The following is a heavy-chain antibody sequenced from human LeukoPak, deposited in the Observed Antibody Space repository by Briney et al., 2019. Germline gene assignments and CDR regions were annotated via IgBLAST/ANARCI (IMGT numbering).Heavy chain of an antibody. J-gene: IGHJ6*03. D-gene: IGHD6-13*01. CDR2: INTNTGNP. V-gene: IGHV7-4-1*02. CDR1: GYTFTSYA. Sequence: ASVTVSCKASGYTFTSYAMNWVRQAPGQGLEWMGWINTNTGNPTYAQGFTGRFVFSLDTSVSTAYLQISSLKAEDTAVYYCARTGQQLYYYYMDVWGKGTTVTVSS. CDR3: ARTGQQLYYYYMDV.